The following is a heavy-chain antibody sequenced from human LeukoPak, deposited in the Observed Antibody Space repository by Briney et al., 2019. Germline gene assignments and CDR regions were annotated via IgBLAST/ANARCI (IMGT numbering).Heavy chain of an antibody. CDR3: ARRNGDYVNY. V-gene: IGHV4-30-2*01. CDR2: IYHSGST. Sequence: SETLSLTCAVSGGSISSGGYSWSWIRQPPGKGLEWIGYIYHSGSTYYNPSLKSRVTISVDRSKNQFSLKLSSVTAADTAVYYCARRNGDYVNYWGQGTLVTVSS. CDR1: GGSISSGGYS. D-gene: IGHD4-17*01. J-gene: IGHJ4*02.